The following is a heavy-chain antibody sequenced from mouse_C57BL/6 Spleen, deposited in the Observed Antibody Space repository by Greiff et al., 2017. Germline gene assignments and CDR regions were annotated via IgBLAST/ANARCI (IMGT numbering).Heavy chain of an antibody. D-gene: IGHD1-1*01. CDR2: IYPGDGDT. Sequence: VQLQQSGPELVKPGASVKISCKASGYAFSSSWMNWVKQRPGKGLEWIGRIYPGDGDTNYNGKFKGKATLTADKSSSTAYMQLSSLTSEDSAVYFCARNGYYGNYAMDYWGQRTSVTVSS. CDR3: ARNGYYGNYAMDY. V-gene: IGHV1-82*01. CDR1: GYAFSSSW. J-gene: IGHJ4*01.